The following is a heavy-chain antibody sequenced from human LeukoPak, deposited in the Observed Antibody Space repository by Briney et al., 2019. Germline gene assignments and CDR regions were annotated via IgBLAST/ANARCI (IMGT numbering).Heavy chain of an antibody. CDR3: ARVHVDIVVVPAARFTYYYYMDV. CDR1: GFTFSSYW. J-gene: IGHJ6*03. Sequence: GGSLRLSCAASGFTFSSYWMSWVRQAPGKGLEWVANIKQDGSEKYYVDSVKGRFTISRENAKNSLYLQMNSLRAEDTAVYYCARVHVDIVVVPAARFTYYYYMDVWGKGTTVTISS. V-gene: IGHV3-7*01. CDR2: IKQDGSEK. D-gene: IGHD2-2*01.